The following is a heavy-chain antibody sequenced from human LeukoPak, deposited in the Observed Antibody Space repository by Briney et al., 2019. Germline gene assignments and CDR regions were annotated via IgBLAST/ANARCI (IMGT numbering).Heavy chain of an antibody. CDR3: ARDGETYYYESSGRARGMDV. CDR2: INPSGGST. J-gene: IGHJ6*02. Sequence: ASVKVSCKATGYTFAAYYMHWVRQAPGQGLEWMGIINPSGGSTSYAQKFQGRVTMTRDTSTSTVYMELSSLRSEDTAVYYCARDGETYYYESSGRARGMDVWSQGTTVTVSS. D-gene: IGHD3-22*01. CDR1: GYTFAAYY. V-gene: IGHV1-46*01.